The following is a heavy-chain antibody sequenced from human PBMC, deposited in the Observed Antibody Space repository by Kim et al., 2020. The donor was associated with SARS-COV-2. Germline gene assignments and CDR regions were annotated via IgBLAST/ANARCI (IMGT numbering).Heavy chain of an antibody. J-gene: IGHJ5*02. V-gene: IGHV3-21*01. D-gene: IGHD3-9*01. CDR3: ARQWDYDILTGYYPGWFDP. Sequence: GGSLRLSCAASGFTFSSYSMNWVRQAPGKGLEWVSSISSSSSYIYYADSVKGRFTISRDNAKYSLYLQMNSLRAEDTAVYYCARQWDYDILTGYYPGWFDPWGQGTLVTVSS. CDR2: ISSSSSYI. CDR1: GFTFSSYS.